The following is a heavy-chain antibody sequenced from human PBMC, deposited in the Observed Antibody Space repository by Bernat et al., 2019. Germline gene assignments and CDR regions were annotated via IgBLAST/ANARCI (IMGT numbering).Heavy chain of an antibody. CDR2: IYPGDSDT. D-gene: IGHD4-17*01. Sequence: EVQLVQSGTEVKKPGESLKISCKDSGYNFANYWIGWVRQVPEKGLEWMGIIYPGDSDTKYNPSFQGQVTISADRSINTAYLQWSSLKASDTAMYYCARRDGDPVVYFDLWGRGTLVTVSS. CDR3: ARRDGDPVVYFDL. CDR1: GYNFANYW. J-gene: IGHJ2*01. V-gene: IGHV5-51*01.